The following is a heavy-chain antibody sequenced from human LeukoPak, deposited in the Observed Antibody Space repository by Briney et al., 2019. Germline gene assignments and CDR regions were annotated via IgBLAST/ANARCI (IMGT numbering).Heavy chain of an antibody. CDR3: AKSYYDSSGYYPIGYNWFDP. J-gene: IGHJ5*02. Sequence: PGGSLRLSCAASGFTFSSYSMNWVRQAPGKGLEWVSSISSSSRYIYYADSVKGRFTISRDNAKNSLYLQMNSLRAEDTAVYYCAKSYYDSSGYYPIGYNWFDPWGQGTLVTVSS. CDR2: ISSSSRYI. CDR1: GFTFSSYS. V-gene: IGHV3-21*04. D-gene: IGHD3-22*01.